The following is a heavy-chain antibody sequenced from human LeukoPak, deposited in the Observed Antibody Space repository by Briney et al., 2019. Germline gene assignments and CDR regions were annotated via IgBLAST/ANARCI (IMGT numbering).Heavy chain of an antibody. CDR2: IIPIFGTA. V-gene: IGHV1-69*13. Sequence: ASVKVSCKASGGTFSSYAISWVRQAPGQGLEWVGGIIPIFGTANYAQKFQGRVTITADESTSTAYMELSSLRSEDTAVYYCARVYYYDNSDNCFDPWGQGTLVTVSS. D-gene: IGHD3-22*01. J-gene: IGHJ5*02. CDR3: ARVYYYDNSDNCFDP. CDR1: GGTFSSYA.